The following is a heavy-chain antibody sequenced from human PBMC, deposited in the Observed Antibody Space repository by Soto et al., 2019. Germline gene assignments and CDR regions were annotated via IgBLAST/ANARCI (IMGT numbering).Heavy chain of an antibody. CDR3: ARGWVRSIAVRDAFDI. Sequence: ASVKVSCKASGYTFTSYDINWVRQATGQGLEWMGWMNPNSGNTGYAQKFQGRVTMTRNTSISTAYMELSSLRSEDTAVYYCARGWVRSIAVRDAFDIWGQGTMVTVSS. V-gene: IGHV1-8*02. CDR2: MNPNSGNT. J-gene: IGHJ3*02. CDR1: GYTFTSYD. D-gene: IGHD6-6*01.